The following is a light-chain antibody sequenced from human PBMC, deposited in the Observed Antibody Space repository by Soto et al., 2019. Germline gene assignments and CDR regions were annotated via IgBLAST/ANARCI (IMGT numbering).Light chain of an antibody. V-gene: IGKV3-20*01. CDR1: QSVSGRQ. CDR2: SAS. J-gene: IGKJ5*01. CDR3: QQYGSSPP. Sequence: EVALTQSPGTLSLSPGASATLSCRASQSVSGRQLAWHQQKPGQAPRLIINSASNRATGIHDRFGGSGSGTDFALTITRLVPEDFAGFCLQQYGSSPPVGQGTRLEI.